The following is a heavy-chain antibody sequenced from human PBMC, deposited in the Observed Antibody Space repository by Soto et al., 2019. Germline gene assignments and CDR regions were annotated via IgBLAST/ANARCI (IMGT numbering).Heavy chain of an antibody. CDR2: VSASGLNT. Sequence: GGSLRLSCAASGFTFSTYAMAWVRQAPGKGLEWVSGVSASGLNTDYADPVKGRFYISRDSSKNTVSLQMNSLRDDDTAVYYCARPSSGWENWFDPWGQGTLVTVSS. CDR3: ARPSSGWENWFDP. D-gene: IGHD6-19*01. CDR1: GFTFSTYA. V-gene: IGHV3-23*01. J-gene: IGHJ5*02.